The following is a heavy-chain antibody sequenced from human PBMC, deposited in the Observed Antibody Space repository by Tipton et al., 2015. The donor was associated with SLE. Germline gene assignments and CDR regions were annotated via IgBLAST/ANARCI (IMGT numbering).Heavy chain of an antibody. CDR2: IYYSGST. V-gene: IGHV4-39*07. CDR1: GGSISSSSYY. Sequence: TLSLTCTVSGGSISSSSYYWGWIRQPPGKGLEWIGSIYYSGSTNYNPSLKSRVTISVDTSKNQFSLKLSSVTAADTAVYYCATYAGYSSSWPNIGVDAFDIWGQGTMVTVSS. D-gene: IGHD6-13*01. J-gene: IGHJ3*02. CDR3: ATYAGYSSSWPNIGVDAFDI.